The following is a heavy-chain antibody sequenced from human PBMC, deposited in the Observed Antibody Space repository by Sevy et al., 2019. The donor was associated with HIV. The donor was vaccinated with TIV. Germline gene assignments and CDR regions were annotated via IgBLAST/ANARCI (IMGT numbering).Heavy chain of an antibody. Sequence: GSLRLSCAASGFTFSNYAMSWVRQAPGKGLEWVSSIRISGGNTYYADSVKGRFTISRDISKNTLYLQRNSLRAAETAVYYCAKEWTQLSDWYGELDYWGQGSLVTVSS. V-gene: IGHV3-23*01. CDR2: IRISGGNT. CDR3: AKEWTQLSDWYGELDY. CDR1: GFTFSNYA. D-gene: IGHD6-19*01. J-gene: IGHJ4*02.